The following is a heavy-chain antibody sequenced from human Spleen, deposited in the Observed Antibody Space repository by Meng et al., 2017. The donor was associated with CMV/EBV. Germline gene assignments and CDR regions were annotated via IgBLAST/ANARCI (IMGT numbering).Heavy chain of an antibody. CDR2: ISGSGGST. V-gene: IGHV3-23*01. Sequence: GESLKISCAASGFTFSSYAMSWVRQAPGKGLEWVSAISGSGGSTYYADSVKGRFTISRDNSENTLSLQMNSLRAEDTAVYYCAKVTAVYIDNWGQGTLVTVSS. CDR3: AKVTAVYIDN. D-gene: IGHD6-19*01. CDR1: GFTFSSYA. J-gene: IGHJ4*02.